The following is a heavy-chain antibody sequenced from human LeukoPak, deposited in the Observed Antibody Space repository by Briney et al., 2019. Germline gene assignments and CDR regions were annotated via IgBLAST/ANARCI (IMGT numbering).Heavy chain of an antibody. CDR3: ARGGGLGYSIGQSDFDY. D-gene: IGHD6-25*01. Sequence: ASVKVSCKASGYTFTSYYMHWVRQAPGQGLEWMGIINPSGGSTSYAQKFQGRVTMTRDTSTSTVYMELSSLRSEDTAEYYCARGGGLGYSIGQSDFDYWGQGTLVTVSS. J-gene: IGHJ4*02. CDR1: GYTFTSYY. CDR2: INPSGGST. V-gene: IGHV1-46*01.